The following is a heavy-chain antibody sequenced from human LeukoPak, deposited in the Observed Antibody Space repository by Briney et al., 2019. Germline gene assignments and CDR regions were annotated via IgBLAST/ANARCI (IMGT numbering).Heavy chain of an antibody. D-gene: IGHD3-22*01. CDR3: ARSYLDYDSSGYYTDYFDY. V-gene: IGHV3-7*01. J-gene: IGHJ4*02. CDR1: GFTFSSYW. Sequence: GGSLRLSCAASGFTFSSYWMSWVRQAPGKGLEWVANIKQEGSEKYYVDSVKGRFTISRDNAKNSLYLQMNSLRAEDTAVYYCARSYLDYDSSGYYTDYFDYWGQGTLVTVSS. CDR2: IKQEGSEK.